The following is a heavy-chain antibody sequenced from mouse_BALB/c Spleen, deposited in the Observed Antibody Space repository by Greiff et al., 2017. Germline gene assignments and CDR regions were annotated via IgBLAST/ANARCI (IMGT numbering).Heavy chain of an antibody. CDR1: GYTFTDYA. CDR2: ISTYYGDA. D-gene: IGHD1-1*01. CDR3: ARGGDFGSTYFDV. Sequence: VKVVESGAELVRPGVSVKISCKGSGYTFTDYAMHWVKQSHAKSLEWIGVISTYYGDASYNQKFKGKATMTVDKSSSTAYMELARLTSEDSAIYYCARGGDFGSTYFDVWGAGTTVTVSS. V-gene: IGHV1S137*01. J-gene: IGHJ1*01.